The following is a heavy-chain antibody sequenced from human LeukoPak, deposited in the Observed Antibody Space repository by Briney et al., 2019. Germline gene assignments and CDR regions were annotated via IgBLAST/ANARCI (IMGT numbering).Heavy chain of an antibody. Sequence: PSETLSLTCTVSGGSISSSSYYWGWIRQPPGKGLEWIGSIYYSGSTYYNPSLKSRVTISVDTSKNRFSLKLSSVTAADTAVYYCASEGIAVAGTDYWGQGTLVTVSS. V-gene: IGHV4-39*07. CDR3: ASEGIAVAGTDY. J-gene: IGHJ4*02. CDR1: GGSISSSSYY. D-gene: IGHD6-19*01. CDR2: IYYSGST.